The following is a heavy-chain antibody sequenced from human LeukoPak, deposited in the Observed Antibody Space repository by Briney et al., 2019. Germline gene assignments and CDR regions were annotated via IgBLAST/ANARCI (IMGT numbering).Heavy chain of an antibody. CDR1: GDSLNIYY. V-gene: IGHV4-59*08. Sequence: SETLSLTCSVSGDSLNIYYWNWLRQSPGKGLEWVGYFFYTGTTNYNPSLKSRVNMSVDTSKNLVSLTLRSVTAADTAVYYCARRRYYYHGLDVWGPGTTVIVSS. CDR2: FFYTGTT. CDR3: ARRRYYYHGLDV. J-gene: IGHJ6*02.